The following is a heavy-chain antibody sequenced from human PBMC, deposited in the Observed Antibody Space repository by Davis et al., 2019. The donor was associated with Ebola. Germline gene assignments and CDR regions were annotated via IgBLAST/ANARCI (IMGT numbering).Heavy chain of an antibody. J-gene: IGHJ5*02. CDR1: GFTFSGSA. CDR2: IRSKANSYAT. CDR3: ARDCTLGWYQGWFDP. D-gene: IGHD6-19*01. Sequence: GGSLRLSCAASGFTFSGSAMHWVRQASGKGLEWVGRIRSKANSYATAYAASVKGRFTISRDDSKNTAYLQMNSLRAEDTAVYYCARDCTLGWYQGWFDPWGQGTLVTVSS. V-gene: IGHV3-73*01.